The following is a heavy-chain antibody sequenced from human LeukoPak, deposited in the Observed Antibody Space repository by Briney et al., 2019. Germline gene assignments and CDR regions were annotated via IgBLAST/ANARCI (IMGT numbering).Heavy chain of an antibody. CDR2: ISYDGSNK. D-gene: IGHD6-13*01. CDR3: AKDGGYSSSGFDY. CDR1: GFTFSSYG. J-gene: IGHJ4*02. V-gene: IGHV3-30*18. Sequence: GGSLRLSCAASGFTFSSYGMHWVRQAPGKGLEWVAVISYDGSNKYYADSVKGRFTISRDNSKNTLYLQMNSLRAEDTAVYCCAKDGGYSSSGFDYWGLGTLVTVSS.